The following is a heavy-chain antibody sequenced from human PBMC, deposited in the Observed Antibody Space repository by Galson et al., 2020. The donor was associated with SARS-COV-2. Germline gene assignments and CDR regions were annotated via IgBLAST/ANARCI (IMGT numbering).Heavy chain of an antibody. CDR2: IYYSGST. CDR1: GGSVSSGSYY. V-gene: IGHV4-61*01. J-gene: IGHJ6*02. CDR3: AITAGLWFGELPMGDYGMDV. D-gene: IGHD3-10*01. Sequence: SETLSLTCTVSGGSVSSGSYYWSWIRQPPGKGLEWIGYIYYSGSTNYNPSLKSRVTISVDTSKNQFSLKLSSVTAADTAVYYCAITAGLWFGELPMGDYGMDVWGQGTTVTVSS.